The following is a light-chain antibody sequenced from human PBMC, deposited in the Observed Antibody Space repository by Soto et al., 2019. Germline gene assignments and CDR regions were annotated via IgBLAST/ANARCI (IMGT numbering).Light chain of an antibody. CDR2: AAS. CDR3: QQANSFPWT. V-gene: IGKV1D-12*01. CDR1: QDISGW. Sequence: DIQMTQTPSSVSASLGDRVTITCRASQDISGWLAWFQQKPGKAPKLLIYAASILHSGVPSRFSGSGSGTDGTLAISSLQPEDFATYYCQQANSFPWTFGQGTKVEIK. J-gene: IGKJ1*01.